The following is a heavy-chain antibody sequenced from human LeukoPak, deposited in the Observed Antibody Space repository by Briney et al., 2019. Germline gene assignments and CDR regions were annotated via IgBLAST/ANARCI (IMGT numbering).Heavy chain of an antibody. D-gene: IGHD6-19*01. CDR2: IYTSGST. CDR1: GGSISSYY. J-gene: IGHJ6*03. CDR3: ARVKGPGIAVAGTMDV. Sequence: PSETLSLTCTVSGGSISSYYWSWIRQPAGKGLEWIGRIYTSGSTNYNPSLKSRVTMSVDTSKNQFSLKLSSVTAADMAVYYCARVKGPGIAVAGTMDVWGKGTTVTISS. V-gene: IGHV4-4*07.